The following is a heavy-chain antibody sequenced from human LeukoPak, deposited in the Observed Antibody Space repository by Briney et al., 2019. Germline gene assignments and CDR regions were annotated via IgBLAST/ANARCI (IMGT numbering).Heavy chain of an antibody. V-gene: IGHV1-24*01. Sequence: ASVTVSFKVSGYTLTELSMHWVRQAPGKGLERMGGFDPEDGETIYAQKFQGRVTMTEDTSTDTAYMELSSLRSEDTAVYYCATLGYCSGGSCYLYYFDYWGQGTLVTVSS. J-gene: IGHJ4*02. CDR2: FDPEDGET. CDR1: GYTLTELS. D-gene: IGHD2-15*01. CDR3: ATLGYCSGGSCYLYYFDY.